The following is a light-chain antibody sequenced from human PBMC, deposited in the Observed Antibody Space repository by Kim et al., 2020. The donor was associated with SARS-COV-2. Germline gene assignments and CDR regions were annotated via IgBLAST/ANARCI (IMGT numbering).Light chain of an antibody. CDR1: RNIDTY. CDR3: HQSYSAPRLT. CDR2: AAS. V-gene: IGKV1-39*01. Sequence: SIGDIVTISCRASRNIDTYLNWFQQKPGKAPKLLIFAASALHSGVPSRFSGAGSGSAFTLTINSLQSDDFATYFCHQSYSAPRLTFGQGTRLEIK. J-gene: IGKJ5*01.